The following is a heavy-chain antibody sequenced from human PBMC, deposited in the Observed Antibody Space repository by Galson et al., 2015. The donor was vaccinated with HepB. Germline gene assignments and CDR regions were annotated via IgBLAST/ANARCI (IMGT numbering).Heavy chain of an antibody. J-gene: IGHJ4*02. CDR2: ISAGGGNT. CDR3: ANHPYYYDSSPTNYFDY. D-gene: IGHD3-22*01. Sequence: SLRLSCAASGFTFSSYAMSWVRQAPGKGLKWVSAISAGGGNTYYGDSVKGRFTISRDNSKNTLYLQMNSLRAEDTAVYYCANHPYYYDSSPTNYFDYWGQGTLVTVSS. V-gene: IGHV3-23*01. CDR1: GFTFSSYA.